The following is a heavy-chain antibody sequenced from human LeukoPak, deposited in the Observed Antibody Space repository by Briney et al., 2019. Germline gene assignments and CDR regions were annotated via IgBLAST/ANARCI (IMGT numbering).Heavy chain of an antibody. D-gene: IGHD3-22*01. CDR1: GFTFDDYA. CDR3: AKGYYYDSSGCYHDAFDI. Sequence: GGSLRLSCAASGFTFDDYAMHWVRQAPGKGLEWVSGISWNSGSIGYADSVKGRFTISRDNAKNSLYLQMNSLRAEDMALYYCAKGYYYDSSGCYHDAFDIWGQGTMVTVSS. CDR2: ISWNSGSI. J-gene: IGHJ3*02. V-gene: IGHV3-9*03.